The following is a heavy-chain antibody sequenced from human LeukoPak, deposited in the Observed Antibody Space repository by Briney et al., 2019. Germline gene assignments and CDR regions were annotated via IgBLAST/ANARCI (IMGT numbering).Heavy chain of an antibody. CDR1: GGSISSGSYY. CDR3: ARGPRGGPASYY. Sequence: SQTLSLTCTVSGGSISSGSYYWSWIRQPAGKGLEWIGRIYTSGSTNYDPSLKSRVTISVDTSKNQFSLKLSSVTAADTAVYYCARGPRGGPASYYWGQGTLVTVSS. J-gene: IGHJ4*02. V-gene: IGHV4-61*02. D-gene: IGHD2-2*01. CDR2: IYTSGST.